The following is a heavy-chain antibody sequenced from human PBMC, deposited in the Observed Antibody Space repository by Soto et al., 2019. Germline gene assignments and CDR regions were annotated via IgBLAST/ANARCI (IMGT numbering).Heavy chain of an antibody. CDR2: ISGGNVNT. CDR1: GYNFTSYG. V-gene: IGHV1-18*01. Sequence: ASVKVSCKASGYNFTSYGISWVRQAPGQGLEWMGWISGGNVNTNYAQKFQGRVTMTTDTSTSTAYMELRSLRSDDTAVYYCARDRGSGWFVYWGQGTLVTVSS. J-gene: IGHJ4*02. CDR3: ARDRGSGWFVY. D-gene: IGHD6-19*01.